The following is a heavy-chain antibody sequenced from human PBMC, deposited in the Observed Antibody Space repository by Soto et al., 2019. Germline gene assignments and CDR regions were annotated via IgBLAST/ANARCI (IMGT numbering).Heavy chain of an antibody. CDR1: GFTFSSYA. V-gene: IGHV3-30*18. D-gene: IGHD2-2*03. CDR3: AKDMDIVVVPAALDV. CDR2: ITYDGSNK. Sequence: QVQLVESGGGVVQPGRSLRLSCAASGFTFSSYAMHWVRQAPGKGLEWVAVITYDGSNKYYADSVKGRFTISRDNSKNTLNLQMNSLRAEGTAVYYCAKDMDIVVVPAALDVWGKGTTVTVS. J-gene: IGHJ6*03.